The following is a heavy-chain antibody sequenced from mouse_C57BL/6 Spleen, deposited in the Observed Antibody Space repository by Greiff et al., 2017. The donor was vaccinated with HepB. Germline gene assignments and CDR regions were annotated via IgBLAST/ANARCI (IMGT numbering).Heavy chain of an antibody. V-gene: IGHV1-50*01. J-gene: IGHJ2*01. CDR1: GYTFTSYW. CDR3: ARKERYDYGFDY. D-gene: IGHD2-4*01. Sequence: VQLQQPGAELVKPGASVKLSCKASGYTFTSYWMQWVKQRPGQGLEWIGEIDPSDSYTNYNQKFKGKATLTVDTSSSTAYMQLSSLTSEDSAVYYCARKERYDYGFDYWGQGTTLTVSS. CDR2: IDPSDSYT.